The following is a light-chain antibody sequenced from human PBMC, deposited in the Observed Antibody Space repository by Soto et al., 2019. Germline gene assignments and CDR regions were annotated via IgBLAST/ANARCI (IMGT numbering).Light chain of an antibody. CDR3: SSYAGSNNFVV. J-gene: IGLJ2*01. Sequence: QSALTQPPSASGSPGQSVTISCIGTSSDVGDYNYVSWYQHHPGKAPKLMIYEVSKRPSGVPDRFSGSKSGNTASLTVSGLQADDEADYYCSSYAGSNNFVVFGGGTKLTVL. CDR1: SSDVGDYNY. V-gene: IGLV2-8*01. CDR2: EVS.